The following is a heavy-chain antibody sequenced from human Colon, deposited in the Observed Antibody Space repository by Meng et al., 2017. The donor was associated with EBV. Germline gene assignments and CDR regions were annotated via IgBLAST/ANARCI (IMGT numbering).Heavy chain of an antibody. D-gene: IGHD3-3*02. V-gene: IGHV4-39*07. CDR1: GGSITNTSSY. J-gene: IGHJ4*02. CDR2: IYYRGST. CDR3: VISSHN. Sequence: QLHLQESGSGLVKPSETLSLTCTISGGSITNTSSYWGWVRQPPGKGLEWIGSIYYRGSTNYNPSLKSRISMSVDMSNNQFSLKVNSVTAADTAIYYCVISSHNWGQGTLVTVSS.